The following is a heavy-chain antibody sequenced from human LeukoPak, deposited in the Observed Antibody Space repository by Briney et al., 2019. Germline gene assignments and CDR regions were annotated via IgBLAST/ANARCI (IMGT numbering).Heavy chain of an antibody. CDR2: IDHTGIT. CDR1: DDSITIYY. J-gene: IGHJ6*03. Sequence: PSETLSLTCTVSDDSITIYYWSWIWQPPRERLELIGYIDHTGITNYNTSLNSRVTISRETAKNHFSLELSSATAADTAVYVCARGRVSSSTWYSTYYYYFCMDVWGKGTTVTVSS. CDR3: ARGRVSSSTWYSTYYYYFCMDV. D-gene: IGHD6-13*01. V-gene: IGHV4-59*01.